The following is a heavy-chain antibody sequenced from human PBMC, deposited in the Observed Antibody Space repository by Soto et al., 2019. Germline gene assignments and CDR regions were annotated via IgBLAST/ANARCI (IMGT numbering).Heavy chain of an antibody. D-gene: IGHD2-2*01. CDR2: IWYDGSNK. V-gene: IGHV3-33*01. J-gene: IGHJ5*02. CDR1: GFTFSSYG. CDR3: AIDPNFGVAIPAAIGWFDP. Sequence: QVQLVESGGGVVQPGRSLRLSCAASGFTFSSYGMHWVRQAPGKGLEWVAVIWYDGSNKYYADSVKGRFTISIDNSKNTLYRQMNSPRAEDTAVYYCAIDPNFGVAIPAAIGWFDPWGQGTLVTVSS.